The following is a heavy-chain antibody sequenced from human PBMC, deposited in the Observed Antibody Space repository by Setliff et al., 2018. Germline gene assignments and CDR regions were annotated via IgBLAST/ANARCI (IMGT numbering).Heavy chain of an antibody. Sequence: GASVKVSCKTSGYAFTDNYIHWVRQAPGQGLEWMGWINPKAGGTNLAQKLQGWVSMTRDTSITTAYMELSRLTSDDMAVYFCARSDHLVVDGFDVWGQGTMVTVSS. J-gene: IGHJ3*01. CDR2: INPKAGGT. V-gene: IGHV1-2*04. CDR3: ARSDHLVVDGFDV. D-gene: IGHD3-16*01. CDR1: GYAFTDNY.